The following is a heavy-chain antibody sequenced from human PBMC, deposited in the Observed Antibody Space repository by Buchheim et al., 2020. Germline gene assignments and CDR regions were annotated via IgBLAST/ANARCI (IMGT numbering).Heavy chain of an antibody. CDR2: IYYSGST. CDR1: GGSISSSSYY. D-gene: IGHD3-3*01. V-gene: IGHV4-39*01. J-gene: IGHJ6*02. CDR3: ARLKMDYDFWSGYYRHYGMDV. Sequence: QLQLQESGPGLVKPSETLSLTCTVSGGSISSSSYYWGWIRQPPGKGLEWIGSIYYSGSTYYNPSLKSRVTISVDTSKNQFSLKLSSVTAADTAVYYCARLKMDYDFWSGYYRHYGMDVWSQGTT.